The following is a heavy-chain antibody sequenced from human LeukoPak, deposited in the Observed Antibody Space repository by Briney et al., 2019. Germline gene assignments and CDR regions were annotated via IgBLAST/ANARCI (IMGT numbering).Heavy chain of an antibody. CDR1: GFTFSSYS. D-gene: IGHD5-12*01. CDR3: ARDSATDY. Sequence: GGSLRLSCAASGFTFSSYSMNWVCQAPRKGLEWVSSISSSSSYINYADSVQGRFTISRDNAKNSLYLQMNSLRAEDTDVYYCARDSATDYWGQGTLVTVAS. CDR2: ISSSSSYI. J-gene: IGHJ4*02. V-gene: IGHV3-21*01.